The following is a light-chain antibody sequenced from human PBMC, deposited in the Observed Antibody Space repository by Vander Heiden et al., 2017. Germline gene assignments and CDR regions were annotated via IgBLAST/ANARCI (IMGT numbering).Light chain of an antibody. CDR2: SDR. V-gene: IGLV3-9*01. CDR1: NIGSKN. CDR3: QVWDSNTASVV. J-gene: IGLJ2*01. Sequence: SYELTQPLPVSVALGQTARITCGGNNIGSKNVHWYLQKPGQAPVMVIYSDRNRPSGIPEGFSGSNSGNTATLTITRAQAGDEADYYCQVWDSNTASVVFGGGTKLTVL.